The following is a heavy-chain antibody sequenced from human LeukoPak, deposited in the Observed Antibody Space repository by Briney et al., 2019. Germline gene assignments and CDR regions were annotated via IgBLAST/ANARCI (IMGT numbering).Heavy chain of an antibody. V-gene: IGHV3-30*03. J-gene: IGHJ4*02. Sequence: PGGSLRLSCAASGFIFSGYGMHWVRQAPGKGLEWVSVISYDGSNQDYVDSVKGRFTISRDNAKNSLYLQMDSLRAEDTAVYYCARDVGEPGTTTYWGQGTLVTVSS. CDR1: GFIFSGYG. CDR2: ISYDGSNQ. D-gene: IGHD1/OR15-1a*01. CDR3: ARDVGEPGTTTY.